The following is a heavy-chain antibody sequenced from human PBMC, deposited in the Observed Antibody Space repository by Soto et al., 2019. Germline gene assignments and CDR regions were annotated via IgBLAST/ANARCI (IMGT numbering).Heavy chain of an antibody. CDR1: RGSISSSNW. D-gene: IGHD3-3*01. Sequence: QVQLQESGPGLVKPSGTLSLTCAVSRGSISSSNWWSWVRQPPGKGLEWIGEIYHSGSTNYNPSLKSRVTISVDKSKNQFSLKLSSVTAADTAVYYCARRGVLRFLEWLSRYYFYMDVWGKGTTVTVSS. V-gene: IGHV4-4*02. CDR3: ARRGVLRFLEWLSRYYFYMDV. CDR2: IYHSGST. J-gene: IGHJ6*03.